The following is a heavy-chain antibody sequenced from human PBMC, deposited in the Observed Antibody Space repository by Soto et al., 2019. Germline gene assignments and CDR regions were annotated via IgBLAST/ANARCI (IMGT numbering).Heavy chain of an antibody. V-gene: IGHV3-7*03. Sequence: SCTVAGVSSCSYSMTWVSQAQGKGLEWVANIIKDGSEKSYVDSVKGRFTISRDNAKSSLYLEMNSLRVEYTAVYYCARDWGGLGYWGQGTPVTVSS. CDR1: GVSSCSYS. D-gene: IGHD3-10*01. CDR2: IIKDGSEK. J-gene: IGHJ4*02. CDR3: ARDWGGLGY.